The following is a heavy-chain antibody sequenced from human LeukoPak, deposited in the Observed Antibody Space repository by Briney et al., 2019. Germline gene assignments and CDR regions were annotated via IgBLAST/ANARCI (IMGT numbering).Heavy chain of an antibody. CDR1: GGTFSSYA. CDR3: ARRYGSGSYYPC. D-gene: IGHD3-10*01. J-gene: IGHJ4*02. CDR2: IIPILGIA. Sequence: ASVKVSCKASGGTFSSYAISWVRQAPGQGLEWMGRIIPILGIANYAQKFQGRVTITADKSTSTAYMELSSLRSEDTAVYYCARRYGSGSYYPCWGQGTLVTVSS. V-gene: IGHV1-69*04.